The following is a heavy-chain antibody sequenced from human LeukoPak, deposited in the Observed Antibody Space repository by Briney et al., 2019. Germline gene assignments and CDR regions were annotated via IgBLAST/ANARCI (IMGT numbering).Heavy chain of an antibody. CDR3: ARSVDIAMVTFDY. CDR1: GGSISTFY. CDR2: IHYSGSI. J-gene: IGHJ4*02. V-gene: IGHV4-59*01. Sequence: SETLSLTCTVSGGSISTFYWSWIRPPPGKGLEWIGYIHYSGSIKYNLSLKSRVTISLGTSKNQFSLRLSSVTAADTAVYYCARSVDIAMVTFDYWGQGTLVTVSS. D-gene: IGHD5-18*01.